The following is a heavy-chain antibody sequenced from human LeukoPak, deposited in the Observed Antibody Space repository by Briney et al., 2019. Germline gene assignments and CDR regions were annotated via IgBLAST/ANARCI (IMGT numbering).Heavy chain of an antibody. V-gene: IGHV1-18*01. J-gene: IGHJ5*02. CDR2: ISAYNGNT. CDR1: GYTFTCYG. CDR3: ARVRDGITIFGVEFNWFDP. D-gene: IGHD3-3*01. Sequence: ASVKVSCKASGYTFTCYGISWVRQAPGQGLEWMGWISAYNGNTNYAQKLQGRVTMTTDTSTSTAYMELRSLRSDDTAVYYCARVRDGITIFGVEFNWFDPWGQGTLVTVSS.